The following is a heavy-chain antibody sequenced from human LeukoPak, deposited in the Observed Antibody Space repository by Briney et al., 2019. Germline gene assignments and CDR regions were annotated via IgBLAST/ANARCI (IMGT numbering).Heavy chain of an antibody. Sequence: SEALSLTCAVYGGSFSGYYWSWIRQPPGKGLEWIGEINHSGSTNYNPSLKSRVTISVDTSKNQFSLKLSSVTAADTAVYYCARSVRRRVVPAAIHSDYWGQGTLVTVSS. V-gene: IGHV4-34*01. CDR3: ARSVRRRVVPAAIHSDY. J-gene: IGHJ4*02. CDR1: GGSFSGYY. CDR2: INHSGST. D-gene: IGHD2-2*02.